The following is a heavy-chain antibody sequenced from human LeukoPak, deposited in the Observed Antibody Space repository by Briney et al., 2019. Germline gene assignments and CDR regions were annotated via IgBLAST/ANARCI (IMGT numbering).Heavy chain of an antibody. CDR1: GFTFSSYW. J-gene: IGHJ4*02. CDR2: TSSSDDGK. D-gene: IGHD3-9*01. V-gene: IGHV3-21*01. CDR3: ARDGAVLRYFDWLPPVGNFDY. Sequence: GGSLRLSCAASGFTFSSYWMHWVRQAPGKGLEWVSATSSSDDGKYYADSVRGRFTISRDNSRNTMYLQMNSLRAEDTAVYYCARDGAVLRYFDWLPPVGNFDYWGQGTLVTVSS.